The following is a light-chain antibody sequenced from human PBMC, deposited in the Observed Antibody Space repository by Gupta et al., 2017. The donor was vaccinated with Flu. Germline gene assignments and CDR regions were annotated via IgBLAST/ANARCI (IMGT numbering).Light chain of an antibody. CDR1: SSDFGSYNL. J-gene: IGLJ2*01. Sequence: QSALTQPASVSGSPGQSIPISCTGTSSDFGSYNLVSWYQQHPGKAPKLMIYEASKRPSGISNRFSGSKSGNTASLTISGLQPEDEANYYCCSYATSSTLVVFGGGTKLTVL. CDR2: EAS. CDR3: CSYATSSTLVV. V-gene: IGLV2-23*01.